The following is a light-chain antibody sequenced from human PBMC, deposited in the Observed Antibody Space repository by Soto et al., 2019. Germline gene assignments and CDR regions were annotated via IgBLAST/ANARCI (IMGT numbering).Light chain of an antibody. J-gene: IGKJ2*01. V-gene: IGKV1-39*01. CDR1: QRISNY. CDR2: AAS. Sequence: DIQMTQSPSSLSASVGDRVTITCRASQRISNYLNWYQHKPGKAPRLLIYAASSLQSGVPSRFSGSGYGTDFTLPISSLQPEDFATYYCQQSYSTLAYTFGQGTKVEIK. CDR3: QQSYSTLAYT.